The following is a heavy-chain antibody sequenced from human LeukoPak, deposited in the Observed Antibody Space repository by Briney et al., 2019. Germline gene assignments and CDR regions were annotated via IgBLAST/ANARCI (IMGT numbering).Heavy chain of an antibody. Sequence: SETLSLTCTVSGSSISSGGYYWSWIRQPAGKGLEWIGRIYTSGCTNYNPSLKSRVTISVDTSNNQFSLKLSSVTAADTAVYYCARSTISYRASFDYWGQGTLVTVPS. CDR1: GSSISSGGYY. CDR3: ARSTISYRASFDY. CDR2: IYTSGCT. D-gene: IGHD1-14*01. J-gene: IGHJ4*02. V-gene: IGHV4-61*02.